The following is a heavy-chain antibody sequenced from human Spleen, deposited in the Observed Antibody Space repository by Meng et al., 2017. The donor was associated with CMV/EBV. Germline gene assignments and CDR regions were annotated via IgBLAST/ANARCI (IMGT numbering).Heavy chain of an antibody. CDR2: INHSGSS. Sequence: VSGGSFSGYYWNWIRQPPGKGLEWIGEINHSGSSNYNPSHKSRVTISVDTSQSQFSLNLRSVTAADTAVYYCAKGRGLTTTYYFDYWGQGTLVTVSS. D-gene: IGHD1-1*01. V-gene: IGHV4-34*01. CDR3: AKGRGLTTTYYFDY. CDR1: GGSFSGYY. J-gene: IGHJ4*02.